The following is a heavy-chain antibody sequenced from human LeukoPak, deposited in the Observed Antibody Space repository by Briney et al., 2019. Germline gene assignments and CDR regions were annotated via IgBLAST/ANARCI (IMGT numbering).Heavy chain of an antibody. CDR1: GGSFNGYY. J-gene: IGHJ4*02. CDR3: ARGRSSSARVWGSYRWNYFDY. V-gene: IGHV4-34*01. Sequence: SETLSLTCAVYGGSFNGYYWSWIRQPPGKGLEWIGEINHSGSTNYNPSLKSRVTISVDTSKNQFSLKLSSVTAADTAVYYCARGRSSSARVWGSYRWNYFDYWGQGTLVTVSS. CDR2: INHSGST. D-gene: IGHD3-16*02.